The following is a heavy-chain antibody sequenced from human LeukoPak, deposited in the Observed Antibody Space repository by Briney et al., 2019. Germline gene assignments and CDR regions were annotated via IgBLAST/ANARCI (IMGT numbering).Heavy chain of an antibody. J-gene: IGHJ4*02. CDR1: GFPFSSYG. V-gene: IGHV3-30*18. Sequence: GESLKISCAASGFPFSSYGMHWVRQAPGKGLEWVAVISYDGSNKYYADSVKGRFTISRDNSKNTLYLQMNSLRAEDTAVYYCAKDYGDGGYWGQGTLVTVSS. D-gene: IGHD4-17*01. CDR2: ISYDGSNK. CDR3: AKDYGDGGY.